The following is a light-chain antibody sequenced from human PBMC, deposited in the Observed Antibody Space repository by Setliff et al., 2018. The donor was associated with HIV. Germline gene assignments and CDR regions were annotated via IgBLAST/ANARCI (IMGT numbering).Light chain of an antibody. V-gene: IGLV2-23*02. CDR2: EVN. J-gene: IGLJ1*01. CDR1: SNDVGNYNL. Sequence: QSALTQPASVSGSPGQSITISCTGTSNDVGNYNLVSWYQQHPGKAPKLIIYEVNNRPSGVPFRFSGSKSGNTASLTISGLQAEDEADYYCCSHAGLTSYVFGSGTKVTV. CDR3: CSHAGLTSYV.